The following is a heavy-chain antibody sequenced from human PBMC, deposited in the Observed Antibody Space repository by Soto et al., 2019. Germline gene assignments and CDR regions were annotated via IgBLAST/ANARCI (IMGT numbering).Heavy chain of an antibody. V-gene: IGHV1-2*02. CDR2: INPNTGAT. CDR3: AREHSPSQYYHGLDV. D-gene: IGHD2-2*01. J-gene: IGHJ6*02. Sequence: GASVKVSCKTSAYFFTAYYIHWVRQAPGQGLEWMGWINPNTGATNYPQKFQGRVTMTSDTSISTAYMELSSLMSDDTAVYYCAREHSPSQYYHGLDVWGQLTTVAVSS. CDR1: AYFFTAYY.